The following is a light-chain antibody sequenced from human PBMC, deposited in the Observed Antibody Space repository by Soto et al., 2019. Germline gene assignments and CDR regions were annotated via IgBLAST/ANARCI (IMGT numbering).Light chain of an antibody. V-gene: IGKV3-20*01. Sequence: EIVLTQSPGTLSLSPGERATLSCWASQSVDSSYLAWYQQKPGQAPRLLIYGASSRATGIPDRFSGSVSGTGFTLTISRLEPEDFAVYYCQQYGSSPPWTFGQGTKVDIK. CDR1: QSVDSSY. J-gene: IGKJ1*01. CDR2: GAS. CDR3: QQYGSSPPWT.